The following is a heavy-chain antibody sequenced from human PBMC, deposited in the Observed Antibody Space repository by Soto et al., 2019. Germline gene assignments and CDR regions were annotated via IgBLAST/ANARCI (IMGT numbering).Heavy chain of an antibody. V-gene: IGHV3-11*03. CDR3: ARSGDNYNVLDY. CDR1: GFSISDHY. D-gene: IGHD3-10*02. Sequence: LRLSCAASGFSISDHYMSWIRQAPGKGLEWVSYSSNSGTFTKYADSVKGRFSISRDNAKNSLYLEINSLRGEDTAIYYCARSGDNYNVLDYWGQGTPVTVSS. CDR2: SSNSGTFT. J-gene: IGHJ4*02.